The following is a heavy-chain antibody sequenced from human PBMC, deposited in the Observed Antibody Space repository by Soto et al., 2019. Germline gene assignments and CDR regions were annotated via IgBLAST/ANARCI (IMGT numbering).Heavy chain of an antibody. CDR3: AREFFRHRIDYAIEFDY. D-gene: IGHD4-17*01. V-gene: IGHV6-1*01. CDR1: EDSVSSNSAA. J-gene: IGHJ4*02. Sequence: PSPTLSLTCAISEDSVSSNSAAWNCIRQSPSRGLEWLGRTYYRSKWYNDYAVSVKSRITINPDTSKNQFSLQLNSVTPEDTAVYYCAREFFRHRIDYAIEFDYWGQGTLVTVSS. CDR2: TYYRSKWYN.